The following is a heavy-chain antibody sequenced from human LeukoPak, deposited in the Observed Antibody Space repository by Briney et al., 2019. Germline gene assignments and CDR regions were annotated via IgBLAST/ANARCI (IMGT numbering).Heavy chain of an antibody. CDR3: ARVAWAMVRGVIGY. Sequence: GSSVKVSCKASGGTFSSYAISWVRQAPGQGLEWMGWINTNTGNPTYAQAFTGRFVFSLDTSVSTAYLQISSLKAEDTAVYYCARVAWAMVRGVIGYWGQGTLVTVSS. J-gene: IGHJ4*02. V-gene: IGHV7-4-1*02. D-gene: IGHD3-10*01. CDR1: GGTFSSYA. CDR2: INTNTGNP.